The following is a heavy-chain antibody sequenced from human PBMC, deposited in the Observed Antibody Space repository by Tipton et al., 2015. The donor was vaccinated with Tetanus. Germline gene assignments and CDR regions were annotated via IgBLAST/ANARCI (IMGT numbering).Heavy chain of an antibody. J-gene: IGHJ5*02. Sequence: TLSLTCIVSGGSMSGSGHYGAWVRQSPGKGLEWIGSISYTGRTYYSPSLKSRVTIDVDTSQNVFSLRLTPVTAADTAVYYCARHLYGYWFDPWGQGALVTVSS. CDR3: ARHLYGYWFDP. CDR1: GGSMSGSGHY. D-gene: IGHD2/OR15-2a*01. V-gene: IGHV4-39*02. CDR2: ISYTGRT.